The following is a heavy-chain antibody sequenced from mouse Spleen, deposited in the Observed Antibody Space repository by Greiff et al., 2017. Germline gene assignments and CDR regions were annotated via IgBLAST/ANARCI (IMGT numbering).Heavy chain of an antibody. CDR3: ANYGNYGPWFAY. CDR1: GYTFTSYW. J-gene: IGHJ3*01. Sequence: QVQLQQPGAELVKPGASVKMSCKASGYTFTSYWITWVKQRPGQGLEWIGDIYPGSGSTNYNEKFKSKATLTVDTSSSTAYMQLSSLTSEDSAVYYCANYGNYGPWFAYWGQGTLVTVSA. V-gene: IGHV1-55*01. CDR2: IYPGSGST. D-gene: IGHD2-1*01.